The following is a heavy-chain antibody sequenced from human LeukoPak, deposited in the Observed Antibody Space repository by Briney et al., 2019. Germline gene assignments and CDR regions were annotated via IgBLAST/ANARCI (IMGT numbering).Heavy chain of an antibody. D-gene: IGHD3-22*01. CDR1: GFTFSSYA. CDR2: ISGSGGST. CDR3: ATNRFGGMIVVVMYYFDY. V-gene: IGHV3-23*01. Sequence: PGGSLRLSCAASGFTFSSYAMSWVRQAPGKGLEWVSAISGSGGSTYYADSVKGRFTISRDNSKNTLYLQMNSLRAEDTAVYYCATNRFGGMIVVVMYYFDYWGQGTLVTVSS. J-gene: IGHJ4*02.